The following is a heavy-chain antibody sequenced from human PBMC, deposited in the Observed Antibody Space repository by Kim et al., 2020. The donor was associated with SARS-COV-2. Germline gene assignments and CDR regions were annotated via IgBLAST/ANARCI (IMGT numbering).Heavy chain of an antibody. CDR3: IKDSRAWGFQI. CDR2: IGGSGGRT. V-gene: IGHV3-43*02. J-gene: IGHJ3*02. CDR1: GFAFGDHS. Sequence: GGSLRLSCAASGFAFGDHSMHWVRQPPGKGLEWVSLIGGSGGRTSYADSVRGRFTISRDNRRNFLYLQMNSLRPEDNALYYCIKDSRAWGFQIWGQGAM. D-gene: IGHD1-26*01.